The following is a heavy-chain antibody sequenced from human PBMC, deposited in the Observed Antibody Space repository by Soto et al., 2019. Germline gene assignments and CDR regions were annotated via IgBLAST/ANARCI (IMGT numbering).Heavy chain of an antibody. CDR2: IYHSGST. CDR1: GGSISSSNW. Sequence: QVQLQESGPGLVKPSGTLSLTCAVSGGSISSSNWWSWVRQPPGKGLEWIGEIYHSGSTNYNPSLKSRVTLSVDKSKNQCPLKLSSVTAADTAVYYCARVGRQLATLDYWGQGTLGTVSS. D-gene: IGHD6-13*01. CDR3: ARVGRQLATLDY. J-gene: IGHJ4*02. V-gene: IGHV4-4*02.